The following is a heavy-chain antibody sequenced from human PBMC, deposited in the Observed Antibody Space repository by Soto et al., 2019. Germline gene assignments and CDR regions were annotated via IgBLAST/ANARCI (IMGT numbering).Heavy chain of an antibody. V-gene: IGHV3-73*01. CDR1: GFTFSGSA. D-gene: IGHD3-9*01. CDR2: IRSKANSYAT. J-gene: IGHJ6*02. Sequence: PGGSLRLSCAASGFTFSGSAMHWVRQASGKGLEWVGRIRSKANSYATAYAASVKGRFTISRDDSKNTAYLQMNSLKTEDTAVYYCTRNPRRYDILSGYYHYYRMDVWGQGTTVPVS. CDR3: TRNPRRYDILSGYYHYYRMDV.